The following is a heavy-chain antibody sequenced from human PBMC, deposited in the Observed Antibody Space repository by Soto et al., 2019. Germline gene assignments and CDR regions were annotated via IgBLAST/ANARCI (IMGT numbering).Heavy chain of an antibody. J-gene: IGHJ6*02. CDR3: ARDLEGQLYGMDV. V-gene: IGHV3-30-3*01. D-gene: IGHD2-2*01. CDR1: GFTFSSYA. CDR2: ISYDGSNK. Sequence: GGSLRLSCAASGFTFSSYAMHWVRQAPGKGLEWVAVISYDGSNKYYADSVKGRFTISRDNSKNTLYLQMNSLRAEDTAVYYCARDLEGQLYGMDVWGQGTTVTVSS.